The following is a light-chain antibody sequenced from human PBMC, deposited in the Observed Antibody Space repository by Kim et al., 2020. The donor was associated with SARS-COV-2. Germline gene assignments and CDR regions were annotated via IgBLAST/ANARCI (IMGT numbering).Light chain of an antibody. CDR1: QSVSSSY. CDR3: QQYGSSLALT. CDR2: GAS. J-gene: IGKJ4*01. V-gene: IGKV3-20*01. Sequence: EIVLTQSPGTLSLSPGERATLSCRASQSVSSSYLAWYQQKPGQAPRLLIYGASSRATGIPDRFSGSGSGTDFTLTISRLEPEDFAVYYCQQYGSSLALTFGGGTKLEI.